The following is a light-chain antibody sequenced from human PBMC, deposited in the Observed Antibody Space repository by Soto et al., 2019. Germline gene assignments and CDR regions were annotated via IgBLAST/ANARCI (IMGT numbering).Light chain of an antibody. CDR2: DAS. CDR1: QSVTSNY. V-gene: IGKV3-20*01. Sequence: EIVLTQSPGTLSLSPGERATLSCRASQSVTSNYLAWHQQKPGQAPRLLIYDASTRATGIPDRFSGSGSGTDFTLTISRLEPEDFAVYYCHQYGSSPFTFGPGTKVDIK. CDR3: HQYGSSPFT. J-gene: IGKJ3*01.